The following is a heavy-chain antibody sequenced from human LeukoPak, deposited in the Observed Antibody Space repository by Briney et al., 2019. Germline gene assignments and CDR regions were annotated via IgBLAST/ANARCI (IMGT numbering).Heavy chain of an antibody. CDR3: AGGNWGDYYYYGMDV. CDR2: ISYDGSNK. V-gene: IGHV3-30*03. J-gene: IGHJ6*02. Sequence: GGSPRLSCAASGFTFSSYGMHWVRQAPGKGLEWVAVISYDGSNKYYADSVKGRFTISRDNSKNTLDLQMNSLRAEDTAVYYCAGGNWGDYYYYGMDVWGQGTTVTVSS. D-gene: IGHD4-23*01. CDR1: GFTFSSYG.